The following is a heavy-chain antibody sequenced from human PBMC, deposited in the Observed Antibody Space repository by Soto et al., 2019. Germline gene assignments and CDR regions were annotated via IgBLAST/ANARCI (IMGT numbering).Heavy chain of an antibody. CDR2: IIPMFGTA. V-gene: IGHV1-69*06. D-gene: IGHD4-17*01. CDR1: GGTFSSYA. J-gene: IGHJ4*02. Sequence: QMQLVQSGAEVKKPGSSVKVSCKASGGTFSSYAISWVRQAPGQGLEWMGGIIPMFGTANYAQKFQGRVTITADKSTSTAYMELSSLRSEDTALYYCAREHYGGQYFDYCGQGTLVTVSS. CDR3: AREHYGGQYFDY.